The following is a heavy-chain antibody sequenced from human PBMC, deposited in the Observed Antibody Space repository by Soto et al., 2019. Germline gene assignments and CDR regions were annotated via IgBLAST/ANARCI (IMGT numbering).Heavy chain of an antibody. CDR3: ARLEGWNYGFHY. CDR2: IYFTGST. V-gene: IGHV4-59*08. CDR1: GGSISSYY. J-gene: IGHJ4*02. Sequence: SETLSLTCTVSGGSISSYYWSWIRQSPGKGLEWIGYIYFTGSTYYNPSLKSRVTMSVDTSKNQFSLKLSSVTAADTAVYYCARLEGWNYGFHYWGQGTLVTVSS. D-gene: IGHD1-7*01.